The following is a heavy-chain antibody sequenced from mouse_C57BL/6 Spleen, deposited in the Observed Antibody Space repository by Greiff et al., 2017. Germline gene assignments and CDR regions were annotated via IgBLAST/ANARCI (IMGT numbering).Heavy chain of an antibody. CDR1: GYTFTSYW. Sequence: QVQLQQPGAELVKPGASVKVSCKASGYTFTSYWMHWVKQRPGQGLEWIGRIHPSDSDTNYNQKFKGKATLTVDKSSSTAYMQLSSLTSEDSAVYYCAIPAYYSNYGLFAYWGQGTLVTVSA. CDR3: AIPAYYSNYGLFAY. CDR2: IHPSDSDT. V-gene: IGHV1-74*01. D-gene: IGHD2-5*01. J-gene: IGHJ3*01.